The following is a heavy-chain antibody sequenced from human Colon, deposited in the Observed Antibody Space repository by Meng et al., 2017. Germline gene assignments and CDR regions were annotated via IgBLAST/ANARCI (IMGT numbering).Heavy chain of an antibody. V-gene: IGHV3-30*04. Sequence: GESLKISCAASGFTFRNFAIHWDRQAPGKGLEWVTFVSYDGTNRYADSVKGRFTISRDNSKNTLYLQMNSLRTEDTAVYYCARGNGSGAYLIDYWGQGTLVTVSS. CDR1: GFTFRNFA. D-gene: IGHD3-10*01. J-gene: IGHJ4*02. CDR3: ARGNGSGAYLIDY. CDR2: VSYDGTNR.